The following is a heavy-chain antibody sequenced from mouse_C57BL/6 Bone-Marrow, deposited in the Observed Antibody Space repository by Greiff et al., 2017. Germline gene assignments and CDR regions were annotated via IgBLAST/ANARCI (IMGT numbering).Heavy chain of an antibody. D-gene: IGHD1-1*01. J-gene: IGHJ2*01. CDR1: GYTFTSYG. V-gene: IGHV1-81*01. Sequence: QVQLQQSGAELARPGASVKLSCKASGYTFTSYGISWVKQRTGQGLEWIGEIYPRSGNTYYNEKFKGKATLTADKSSSTAYMELRSLTSGDSAVYFCARENDYGSSSYYFDYWGQGTTLTVSS. CDR2: IYPRSGNT. CDR3: ARENDYGSSSYYFDY.